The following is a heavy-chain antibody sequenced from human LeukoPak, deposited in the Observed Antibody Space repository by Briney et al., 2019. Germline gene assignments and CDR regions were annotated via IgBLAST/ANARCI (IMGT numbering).Heavy chain of an antibody. J-gene: IGHJ4*02. Sequence: SETLSLTCTVSGGSISSYYWSWIRQPPGKGLEWIGYIYYSGSTNYNPSLKSRVTISVDTSKNQFSLKLSSVTAADTAVYYCARAKRDYGEYVGGYYFDYWGQGTLVTVSS. CDR2: IYYSGST. CDR1: GGSISSYY. D-gene: IGHD4-17*01. CDR3: ARAKRDYGEYVGGYYFDY. V-gene: IGHV4-59*01.